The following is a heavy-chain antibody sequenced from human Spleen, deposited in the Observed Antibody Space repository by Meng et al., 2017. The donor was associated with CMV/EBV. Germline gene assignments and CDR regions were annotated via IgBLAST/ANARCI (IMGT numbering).Heavy chain of an antibody. CDR3: TTDRSLYFFDY. Sequence: ASGVTFSEAWMTWVRQAPGKGLEWVGRMKSNTDGGTTDYAAPVKGRFTISRDDSKNTLYLQMNSLKIENTAVYYCTTDRSLYFFDYWGQGTLVTVSS. V-gene: IGHV3-15*01. J-gene: IGHJ4*02. D-gene: IGHD3-16*02. CDR1: GVTFSEAW. CDR2: MKSNTDGGTT.